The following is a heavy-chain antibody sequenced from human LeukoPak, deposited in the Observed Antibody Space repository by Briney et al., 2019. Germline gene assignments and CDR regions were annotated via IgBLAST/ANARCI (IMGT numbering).Heavy chain of an antibody. D-gene: IGHD2-2*01. CDR3: ARPMLGYCSSTSCRTDYYYGMDV. J-gene: IGHJ6*02. CDR2: INAGNGNT. V-gene: IGHV1-3*01. Sequence: ASVKVSCKASGYTFTSYAMHWVRQAHGQRLEWMGWINAGNGNTKYSQKLQGRVTITRGTSASTAYMELSSLRSEDTAVYYCARPMLGYCSSTSCRTDYYYGMDVWGQGTTVTVSS. CDR1: GYTFTSYA.